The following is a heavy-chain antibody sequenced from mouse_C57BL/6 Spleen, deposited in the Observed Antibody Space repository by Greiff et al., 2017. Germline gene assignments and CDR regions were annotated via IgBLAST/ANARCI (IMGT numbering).Heavy chain of an antibody. CDR2: IDPSDSYT. J-gene: IGHJ2*01. V-gene: IGHV1-59*01. Sequence: VQLQQPGAELVRPGTSVKLSCKASGYTFTSYWMHWVKQRPGQGLEWIGVIDPSDSYTNYNQKFKGKATLTVDTSSSTAYMQLSSLTSEDSAVYYCGGDYWGQGTTLTVAS. CDR3: GGDY. CDR1: GYTFTSYW.